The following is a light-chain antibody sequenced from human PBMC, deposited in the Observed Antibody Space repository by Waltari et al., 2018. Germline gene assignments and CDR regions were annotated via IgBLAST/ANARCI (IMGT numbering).Light chain of an antibody. CDR1: QSVRRY. J-gene: IGKJ2*01. V-gene: IGKV3-11*01. Sequence: EIVLTQSPATLSLSPGERATLSCKASQSVRRYLAWYQQKPGQAPRLRIYDASNRATGIPARFSGSGSGTDFTLTISSLEPEDFAVYYCQQRSNWPPRYTFGQGTKLEIK. CDR3: QQRSNWPPRYT. CDR2: DAS.